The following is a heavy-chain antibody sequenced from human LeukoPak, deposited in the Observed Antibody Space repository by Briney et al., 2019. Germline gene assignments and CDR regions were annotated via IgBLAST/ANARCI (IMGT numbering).Heavy chain of an antibody. J-gene: IGHJ4*02. Sequence: PSETLSLTCAVYGGSFSGYYWSWIRQPPGKGLEWIGEINHSGSTNYDPSLKSRVTISVDTSKNQFSLKLSSVTAADTAVYYCARTMGPGYYDSSGAAGCEIDYWGQGTLVTVSS. V-gene: IGHV4-34*01. CDR1: GGSFSGYY. D-gene: IGHD3-22*01. CDR3: ARTMGPGYYDSSGAAGCEIDY. CDR2: INHSGST.